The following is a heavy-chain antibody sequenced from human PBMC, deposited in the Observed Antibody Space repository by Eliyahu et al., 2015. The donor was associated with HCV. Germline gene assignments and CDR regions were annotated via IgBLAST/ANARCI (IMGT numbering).Heavy chain of an antibody. Sequence: QLRQWGAGLLKPSETRSLTCGVYGGSFSGYYWTWIRQPPGKGLEWIGEVTHSGSTTYNPSLQSRLTISIDKSKNRFSLNLTSVTAADSAVYFCARMVPSGTYNYWGQGTLVTVSS. D-gene: IGHD3-10*01. CDR1: GGSFSGYY. V-gene: IGHV4-34*01. CDR3: ARMVPSGTYNY. CDR2: VTHSGST. J-gene: IGHJ4*02.